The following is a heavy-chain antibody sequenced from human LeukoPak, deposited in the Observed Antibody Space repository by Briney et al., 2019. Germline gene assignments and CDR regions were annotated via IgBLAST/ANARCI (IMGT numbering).Heavy chain of an antibody. CDR1: GGSISSYY. D-gene: IGHD2-2*01. Sequence: PSETLSLTCTVSGGSISSYYWSWIRQPPGKGLEWIGYIYYSGSTNYNPSPKSRVTISVDTSKNQFSLKLSSVTAADTAVYYCARGTRWFDPWGQGTLVTVSS. J-gene: IGHJ5*02. CDR2: IYYSGST. CDR3: ARGTRWFDP. V-gene: IGHV4-59*01.